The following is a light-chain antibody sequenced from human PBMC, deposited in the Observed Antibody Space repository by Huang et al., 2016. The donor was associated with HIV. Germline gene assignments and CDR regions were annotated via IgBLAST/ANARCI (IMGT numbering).Light chain of an antibody. CDR3: QQRSNWRT. CDR2: DAS. V-gene: IGKV3-11*01. Sequence: EIVLTQPPATLSLSPGERATLSCRASQSVSSDLAWYQQKPGQAPRLLISDASNRATGIPGRFSGSGSGTDFTLTISSLEPEDFAVYYCQQRSNWRTFGQGTRLEIK. CDR1: QSVSSD. J-gene: IGKJ5*01.